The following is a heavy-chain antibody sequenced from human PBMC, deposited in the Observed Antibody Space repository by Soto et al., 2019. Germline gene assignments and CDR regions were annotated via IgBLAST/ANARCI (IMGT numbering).Heavy chain of an antibody. CDR3: ARVKLRTLPNIAARPEYYYYYMDV. D-gene: IGHD6-6*01. CDR2: IYYSGST. Sequence: SETLSLTCTVSGGSISSYYWSWIRQPPGKGLEWIGYIYYSGSTNYNPSLKSRVTISVDTSKNQFSLKLSSVTAADTAVYYCARVKLRTLPNIAARPEYYYYYMDVWGKGTTVTVSS. CDR1: GGSISSYY. J-gene: IGHJ6*03. V-gene: IGHV4-59*08.